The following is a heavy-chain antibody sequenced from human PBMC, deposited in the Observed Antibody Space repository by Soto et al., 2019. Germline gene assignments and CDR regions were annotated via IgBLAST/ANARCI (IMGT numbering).Heavy chain of an antibody. Sequence: ASETLSLTCGVYDGSVSDYFWSWIRQPPGKGLEWIGEIFHSGTTNYNPSLKSRVTISMDTSKNQFSLKLTSVTAADTAVYYCARDYRIRGGRYYWFFDSWGQGALVTVSS. CDR1: DGSVSDYF. V-gene: IGHV4-34*12. D-gene: IGHD3-10*01. CDR3: ARDYRIRGGRYYWFFDS. J-gene: IGHJ5*01. CDR2: IFHSGTT.